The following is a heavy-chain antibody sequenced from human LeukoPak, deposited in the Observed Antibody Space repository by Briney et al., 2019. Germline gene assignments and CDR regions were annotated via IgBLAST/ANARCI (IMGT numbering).Heavy chain of an antibody. CDR2: TYYRSKWYN. CDR3: ARESGDFVKFDF. J-gene: IGHJ4*02. Sequence: SQTLSLTCAISGDSVSSNIAAWNWIRQSPSRGLEWLGRTYYRSKWYNEYAISVESRLTINPDTSKNQFSLQLSFVTPEDTAVYYCARESGDFVKFDFWGQGTLVTVST. V-gene: IGHV6-1*01. D-gene: IGHD1-26*01. CDR1: GDSVSSNIAA.